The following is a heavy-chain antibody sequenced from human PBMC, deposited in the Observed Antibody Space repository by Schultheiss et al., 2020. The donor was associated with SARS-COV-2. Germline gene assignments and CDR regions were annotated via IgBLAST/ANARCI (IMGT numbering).Heavy chain of an antibody. CDR2: IYYSGST. V-gene: IGHV4-34*01. CDR1: GGSFSGYY. J-gene: IGHJ4*02. CDR3: ARHVVVVVPAASHFDY. Sequence: SETLSLTCAVYGGSFSGYYWSWIRQPPGKGLEWIGSIYYSGSTYYNPSLKSRVTISVDTSKNQFSLKLSSVTAADTAVYYCARHVVVVVPAASHFDYWGQGTLVTVSS. D-gene: IGHD2-2*01.